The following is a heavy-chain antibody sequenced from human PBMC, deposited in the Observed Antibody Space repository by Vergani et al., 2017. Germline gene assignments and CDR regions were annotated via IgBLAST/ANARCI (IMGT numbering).Heavy chain of an antibody. V-gene: IGHV4-31*03. Sequence: QAQLQESGPGLVKPSQTLSLTCTVSGGSISSGGYYWSWIRQHPGKGLEWIGYIYYSWTTYYNPSLKSRVTISVDTSKNQFSLKLSTVTAADTAVYYCARGYSGLRGYFYYCMDGWGKGTTVTVSS. CDR2: IYYSWTT. D-gene: IGHD3-10*01. CDR3: ARGYSGLRGYFYYCMDG. CDR1: GGSISSGGYY. J-gene: IGHJ6*03.